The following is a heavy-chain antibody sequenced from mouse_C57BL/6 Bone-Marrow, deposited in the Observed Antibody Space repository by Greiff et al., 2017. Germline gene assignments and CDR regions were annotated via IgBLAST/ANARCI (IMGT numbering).Heavy chain of an antibody. CDR3: AVGEYWYFDV. J-gene: IGHJ1*03. CDR2: IDPSDSYT. Sequence: VQLQQSGAELVKPGASVKLSCKASGYTFTSYWMQWVKQRPGQGLEWIGEIDPSDSYTNYNQKFKGKATLTVDTSSSTAYMQLSSLTSEDSAVYYCAVGEYWYFDVWGTGTTVTVSS. V-gene: IGHV1-50*01. D-gene: IGHD3-3*01. CDR1: GYTFTSYW.